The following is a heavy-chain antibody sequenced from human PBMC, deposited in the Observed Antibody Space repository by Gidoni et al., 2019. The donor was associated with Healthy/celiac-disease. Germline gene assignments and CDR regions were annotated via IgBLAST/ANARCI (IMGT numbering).Heavy chain of an antibody. V-gene: IGHV1-46*01. D-gene: IGHD6-13*01. CDR2: INPSGGTT. J-gene: IGHJ5*02. CDR1: GSTFTSYY. CDR3: ARGFSSSWNWFDP. Sequence: QVQLVQSWAEVKKPGASVKVSCTASGSTFTSYYMHWVRQAPGQGLEWMGIINPSGGTTSYAQNFQGRVTMTRDTSTSTVYMELSSLRSEDTAVYYCARGFSSSWNWFDPWGQGTLVTVSS.